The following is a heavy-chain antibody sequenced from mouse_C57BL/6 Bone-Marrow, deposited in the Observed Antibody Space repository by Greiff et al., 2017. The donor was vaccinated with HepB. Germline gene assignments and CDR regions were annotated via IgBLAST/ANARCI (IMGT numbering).Heavy chain of an antibody. Sequence: VKLMESGPGLVAPSQSLSITCTVSGFSLTSYGVDWVRQSPGKGLEWLGVIWGVGSTNYNSALKSRLSISKNNSKSQVLLKMNSLQTDDTAMYYCARNYGSSKGYYAMDYWDQGTSVTVSS. D-gene: IGHD1-1*01. CDR1: GFSLTSYG. CDR3: ARNYGSSKGYYAMDY. V-gene: IGHV2-6*01. CDR2: IWGVGST. J-gene: IGHJ4*01.